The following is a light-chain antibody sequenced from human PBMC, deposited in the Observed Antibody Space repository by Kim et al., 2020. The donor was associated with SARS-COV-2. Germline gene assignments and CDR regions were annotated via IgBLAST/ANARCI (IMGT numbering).Light chain of an antibody. CDR2: DAF. V-gene: IGKV3-15*01. J-gene: IGKJ3*01. CDR1: QSVSSN. Sequence: VSPGERAALSCMASQSVSSNFAWYQQKPGQAPRLLIYDAFTRATGIPARFSGSGSGTEFTLTISSLQSEDFALYYCQQYNNWPFTFGPGTKVDIK. CDR3: QQYNNWPFT.